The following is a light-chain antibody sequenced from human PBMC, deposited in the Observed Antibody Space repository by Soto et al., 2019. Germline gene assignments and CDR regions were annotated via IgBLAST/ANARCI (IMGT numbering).Light chain of an antibody. Sequence: DIQITQTPSTLFASVEDRDTITRLAIQSISSWLAWYQQKPVKAPKLLIYKASSSESGFPTRFSGRVSGTEFTLTISSLHTDDFATYYCQQYYSYPWTFGQGTKVDIK. CDR2: KAS. CDR1: QSISSW. J-gene: IGKJ1*01. CDR3: QQYYSYPWT. V-gene: IGKV1-5*03.